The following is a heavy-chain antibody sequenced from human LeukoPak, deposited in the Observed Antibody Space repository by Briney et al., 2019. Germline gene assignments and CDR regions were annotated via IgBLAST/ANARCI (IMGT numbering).Heavy chain of an antibody. CDR3: ASMSYVWGSYFP. Sequence: SETLSLTCTVSGGSISTSSYYWGWIRQPPGKGLEWIGSIYYSGSTYYNPSLKSRVTISVDTSKNQFSLKLSSVTAADTAVYYCASMSYVWGSYFPWGQGTLVTVSS. J-gene: IGHJ5*02. V-gene: IGHV4-39*07. CDR2: IYYSGST. CDR1: GGSISTSSYY. D-gene: IGHD3-16*01.